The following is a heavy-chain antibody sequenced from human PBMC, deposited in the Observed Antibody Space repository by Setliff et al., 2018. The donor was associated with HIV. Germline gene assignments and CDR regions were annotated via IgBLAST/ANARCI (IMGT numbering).Heavy chain of an antibody. CDR2: ISSSRSTI. D-gene: IGHD5-12*01. J-gene: IGHJ4*02. Sequence: GGSLRLSCAASGFTFSSYSMNWVRQAPGKGLEWVSYISSSRSTIYYADSVKGRFTISRDNAKNSVYLQMNSLRAEDTAVYYCARGIYTGYDHFDYWGQGTLVTVSS. CDR3: ARGIYTGYDHFDY. V-gene: IGHV3-48*01. CDR1: GFTFSSYS.